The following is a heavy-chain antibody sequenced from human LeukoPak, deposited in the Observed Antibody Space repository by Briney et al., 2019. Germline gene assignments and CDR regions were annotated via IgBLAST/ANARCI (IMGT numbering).Heavy chain of an antibody. CDR1: GGSISSSSYY. Sequence: MPSETLSLTCTVSGGSISSSSYYWGWIRQPPGKGLEWIGSIYYSGSTYYNPSLKSRVTISVDTSKNQFSLKLSSVTAADTAVYYCARISLKVWFGETFFDYYYYYMDVWGKGTTVTISS. J-gene: IGHJ6*03. CDR2: IYYSGST. CDR3: ARISLKVWFGETFFDYYYYYMDV. V-gene: IGHV4-39*01. D-gene: IGHD3-10*01.